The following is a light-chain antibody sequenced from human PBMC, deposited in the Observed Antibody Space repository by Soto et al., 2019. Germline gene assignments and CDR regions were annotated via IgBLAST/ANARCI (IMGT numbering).Light chain of an antibody. V-gene: IGLV2-11*01. J-gene: IGLJ1*01. CDR3: CSYAGSYISLFV. CDR2: DVT. CDR1: SSDVGGYDY. Sequence: QSVLTEPRSVSGSPGQSVTISCTGTSSDVGGYDYVSWFQQHPGKAPKLMIYDVTERPSGVPDRFSGSKSGNTASLTISGLQAEDEADYYCCSYAGSYISLFVFGTGTKVTVL.